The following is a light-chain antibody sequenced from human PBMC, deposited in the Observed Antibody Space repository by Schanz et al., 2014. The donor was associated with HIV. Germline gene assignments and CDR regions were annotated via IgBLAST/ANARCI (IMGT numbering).Light chain of an antibody. CDR1: SSDVGGYNY. V-gene: IGLV2-8*01. Sequence: QSVLTQPPSASGSPGQSVTISCTGTSSDVGGYNYVSWYQQHPGKALKLMIYEVNKRPSGVPDRFSGSKSGNTASLIVSGLQAEDEADYYCSSFTSSTTLVVFGGGTKLTVL. J-gene: IGLJ2*01. CDR3: SSFTSSTTLVV. CDR2: EVN.